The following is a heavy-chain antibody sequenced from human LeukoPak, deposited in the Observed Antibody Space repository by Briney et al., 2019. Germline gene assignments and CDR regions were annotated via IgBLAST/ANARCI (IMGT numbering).Heavy chain of an antibody. CDR3: ARGRLYCTNGVCHYDY. D-gene: IGHD2-8*01. CDR1: GGSFSGYY. Sequence: SETLSLTCAVYGGSFSGYYWSWIRQPPGKGLEWIGEINHSGSTNYNPSLKSRVIISVDTSKNQFSLKLSSVTAADTAVYYCARGRLYCTNGVCHYDYWGQGTLVTVSS. J-gene: IGHJ4*02. V-gene: IGHV4-34*01. CDR2: INHSGST.